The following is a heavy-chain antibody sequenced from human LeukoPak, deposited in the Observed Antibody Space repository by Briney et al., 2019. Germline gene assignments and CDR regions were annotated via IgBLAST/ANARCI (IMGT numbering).Heavy chain of an antibody. CDR3: ARDSQGSSSWYDY. D-gene: IGHD6-13*01. Sequence: YPGGSLRLSCAASGFTFSSYSMNWVRQAPGKGLEWVSCISSGSSTTHYADSVKGRFTISRDNAKNSLYLQMNSLRAEDTAVYYCARDSQGSSSWYDYWGQGTLVTVSS. J-gene: IGHJ4*02. CDR1: GFTFSSYS. V-gene: IGHV3-48*04. CDR2: ISSGSSTT.